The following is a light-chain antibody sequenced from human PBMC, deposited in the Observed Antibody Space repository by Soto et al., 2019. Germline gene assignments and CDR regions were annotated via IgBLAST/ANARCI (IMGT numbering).Light chain of an antibody. V-gene: IGKV3-20*01. Sequence: ESMLTQSPGTLSLSPGDRATLSCRASRSVSSRYITWYQQKPGQAPRLLIYGASIRATGIPDRFSGSGSGTDFTLTISRLEAEDFAVYYCQQFGASPPAFTFGQGTKLEI. CDR2: GAS. CDR1: RSVSSRY. CDR3: QQFGASPPAFT. J-gene: IGKJ2*01.